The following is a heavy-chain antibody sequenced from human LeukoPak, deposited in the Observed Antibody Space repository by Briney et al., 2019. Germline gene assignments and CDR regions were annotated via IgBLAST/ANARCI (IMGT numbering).Heavy chain of an antibody. V-gene: IGHV3-30-3*01. CDR3: SLRFWFDP. CDR2: ISYDGSNK. D-gene: IGHD4-17*01. J-gene: IGHJ5*02. Sequence: QPGRSLRLSCAASGFTFSSYAMHWVRQAPGKGLEWVAVISYDGSNKYYADSVKGRFTISRDNSKNTPYLQMNSLRAEDTAVYYCSLRFWFDPWGQGTLVTVSS. CDR1: GFTFSSYA.